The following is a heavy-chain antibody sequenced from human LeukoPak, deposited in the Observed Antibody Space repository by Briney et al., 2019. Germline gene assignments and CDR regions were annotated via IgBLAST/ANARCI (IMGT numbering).Heavy chain of an antibody. CDR3: ARGSGSDYYYLGYFDS. D-gene: IGHD3-22*01. CDR2: IYYSGTT. J-gene: IGHJ4*02. Sequence: SETLSLTCTVSGGSISSSPYYWGWIRQPPGKGLEWIGNIYYSGTTYYNPSLKSRITISLDTSKNQFSLKLSSVAAADTAVYYCARGSGSDYYYLGYFDSWGQGTLVTVSS. CDR1: GGSISSSPYY. V-gene: IGHV4-39*07.